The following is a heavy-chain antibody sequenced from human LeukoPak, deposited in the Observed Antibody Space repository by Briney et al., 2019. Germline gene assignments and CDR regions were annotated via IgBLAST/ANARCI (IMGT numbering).Heavy chain of an antibody. CDR3: AKGYSSGWYGGASDY. CDR1: GFTFSSYA. J-gene: IGHJ4*02. D-gene: IGHD6-19*01. Sequence: LTGGSLRLSCAASGFTFSSYAMSWVRQAPGKGLEWVSAISGSGGSTYYADSVKGRFTISRDNSKNTLYLQMNSLRAEDTAVYYCAKGYSSGWYGGASDYWGQGTLVTVSS. V-gene: IGHV3-23*01. CDR2: ISGSGGST.